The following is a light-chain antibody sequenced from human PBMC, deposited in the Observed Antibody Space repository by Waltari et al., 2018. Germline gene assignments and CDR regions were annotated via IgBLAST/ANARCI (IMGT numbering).Light chain of an antibody. CDR2: LNSDGTH. CDR3: QTWGTGIRV. Sequence: QLVLTQSPSASASLGASVKLTCTLSSGHSNYAIAWHQQQPEKGPRYLMKLNSDGTHNKGDGIPDRFSGSSSGAERYLPISSLQAEDEADYYCQTWGTGIRVFGGGTKLTVL. V-gene: IGLV4-69*01. J-gene: IGLJ3*02. CDR1: SGHSNYA.